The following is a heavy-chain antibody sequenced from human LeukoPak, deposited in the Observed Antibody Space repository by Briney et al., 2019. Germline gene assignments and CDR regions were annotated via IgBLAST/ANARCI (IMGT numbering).Heavy chain of an antibody. V-gene: IGHV4-30-2*01. J-gene: IGHJ4*02. CDR2: IYHSGST. CDR3: ARGYDSSGYYSHRYFDH. Sequence: SETLSLTCAVSGGSISSGGYSWSWIRQPPGKGLEWIGYIYHSGSTYYNPSLKSRVTISVDRSKNQFSLKLSSVTAADTAVYYCARGYDSSGYYSHRYFDHWGQGTLVTVSS. CDR1: GGSISSGGYS. D-gene: IGHD3-22*01.